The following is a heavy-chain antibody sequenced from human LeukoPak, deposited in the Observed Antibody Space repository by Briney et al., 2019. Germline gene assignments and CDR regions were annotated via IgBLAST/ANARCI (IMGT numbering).Heavy chain of an antibody. CDR1: GFTFSSYA. Sequence: GGSLRLSCAASGFTFSSYAISWVRQAPGKGLEWVSGISSSAGNTNYADSVKGRFTISRDNSKNTLYLQMNSLRVEDTAVYYCAKAQLRVTTGIDNWGQGTLVTVSS. CDR3: AKAQLRVTTGIDN. V-gene: IGHV3-23*01. J-gene: IGHJ4*02. D-gene: IGHD4-17*01. CDR2: ISSSAGNT.